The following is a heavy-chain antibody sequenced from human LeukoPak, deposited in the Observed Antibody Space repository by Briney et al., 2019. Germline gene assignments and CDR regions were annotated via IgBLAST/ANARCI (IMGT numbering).Heavy chain of an antibody. D-gene: IGHD2-2*01. CDR1: GYTFTGYY. CDR2: INPNSGGT. V-gene: IGHV1-2*02. CDR3: ARDLGYCSSTSCRYYYMDV. Sequence: ASVKVSCKASGYTFTGYYMHWVRQAPGQGLEWMGWINPNSGGTNYAQKFQGRVTMTRDTSISTAYMELSRLRSDDTAVYYCARDLGYCSSTSCRYYYMDVWGKGTTVTVSS. J-gene: IGHJ6*03.